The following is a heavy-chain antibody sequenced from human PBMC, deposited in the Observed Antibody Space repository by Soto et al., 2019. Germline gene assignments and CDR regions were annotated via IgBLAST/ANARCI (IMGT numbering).Heavy chain of an antibody. V-gene: IGHV3-30*02. D-gene: IGHD1-1*01. CDR3: AITNVPEYYFDY. CDR1: GFTFSASS. J-gene: IGHJ4*02. Sequence: HPGGSLRLSCAASGFTFSASSMHWVRQAPGKGLEWVAIIWYDGSKTYYADSVKGRFTISRDNSKNTLYLQMNSLRAEDTAVYYCAITNVPEYYFDYWGQGTLVTVSS. CDR2: IWYDGSKT.